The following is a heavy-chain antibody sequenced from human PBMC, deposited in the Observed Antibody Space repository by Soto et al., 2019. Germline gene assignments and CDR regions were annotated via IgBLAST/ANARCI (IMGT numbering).Heavy chain of an antibody. Sequence: PAETLSLTCTVSGVSISSYYWSWIRQPPGKGLEGIGYIYYSGSTNYNPSLKSRVTISVDTSKNQFSLKLSSVTAADTAVYYCARGELRFLEWLLEPWGQGTLVTVS. D-gene: IGHD3-3*01. CDR1: GVSISSYY. V-gene: IGHV4-59*01. CDR3: ARGELRFLEWLLEP. CDR2: IYYSGST. J-gene: IGHJ5*02.